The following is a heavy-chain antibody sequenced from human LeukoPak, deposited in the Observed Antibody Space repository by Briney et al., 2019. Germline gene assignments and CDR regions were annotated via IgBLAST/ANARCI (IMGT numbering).Heavy chain of an antibody. J-gene: IGHJ6*03. CDR1: GYTFTSYD. CDR3: ARGPHGGYDYGYYYYYMDV. CDR2: MNPNSGNT. D-gene: IGHD5-12*01. V-gene: IGHV1-8*01. Sequence: ASVKVSCKASGYTFTSYDINWVRQATGQGLEWMGWMNPNSGNTGYAQKFQGRVTMTRNTSISTAYMELSSLRSEDTAVYYCARGPHGGYDYGYYYYYMDVWGKGTTVTVSS.